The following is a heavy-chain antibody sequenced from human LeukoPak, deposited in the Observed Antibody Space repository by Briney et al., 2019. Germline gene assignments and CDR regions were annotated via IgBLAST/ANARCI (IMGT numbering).Heavy chain of an antibody. CDR1: GDSIISGGYY. CDR3: ARYSGSPLVYFDY. V-gene: IGHV4-39*01. Sequence: SQTLSLTCTVSGDSIISGGYYWSWIRHRPGKGLEWIGSIYYSGHTYYNPSLKSRVTISVDTSKNQFSLRLSSVTAADTAVYYCARYSGSPLVYFDYWGQGTLVTVSA. CDR2: IYYSGHT. J-gene: IGHJ4*02. D-gene: IGHD1-26*01.